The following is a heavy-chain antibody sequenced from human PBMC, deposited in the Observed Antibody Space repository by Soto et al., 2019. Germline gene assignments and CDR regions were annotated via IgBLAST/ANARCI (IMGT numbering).Heavy chain of an antibody. V-gene: IGHV4-59*01. CDR1: GASMTSYY. J-gene: IGHJ4*02. D-gene: IGHD1-26*01. CDR2: VYYRGST. CDR3: ARDGNEEPHYFDY. Sequence: QVQLQESGPGLVQPSETLSLTCTVSGASMTSYYWSWIRQPPGKGMEYIGYVYYRGSTHHNPSLASRDTISVDRTKKQFSLKLTSVTAADSAVYYCARDGNEEPHYFDYWGQGILVPVSS.